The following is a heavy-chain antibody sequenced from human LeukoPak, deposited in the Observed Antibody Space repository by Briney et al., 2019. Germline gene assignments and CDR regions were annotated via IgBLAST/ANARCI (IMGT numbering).Heavy chain of an antibody. CDR3: ARGDAFSGDH. Sequence: GGSLRLSCAVSGFTFSNFWMSWVRQAPGRGLEWVANIHPEGNEKYHVESVKGRFTISRDNAKNSLFLQMNGLRVEDTAVYYCARGDAFSGDHWGQGTLVTVSS. J-gene: IGHJ4*02. V-gene: IGHV3-7*04. CDR2: IHPEGNEK. CDR1: GFTFSNFW.